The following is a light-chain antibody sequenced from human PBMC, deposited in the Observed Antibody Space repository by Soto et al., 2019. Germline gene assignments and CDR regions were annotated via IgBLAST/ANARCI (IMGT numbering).Light chain of an antibody. J-gene: IGLJ2*01. CDR3: AAWDDSLNGPV. V-gene: IGLV1-44*01. CDR1: SSNIGINT. Sequence: QSVLTQPPSVSATPGQRVTISCSGGSSNIGINTVNWYRQLPGTAPKILIYRTNQRPSGVPDRFSGSRSGTSASLAIGGLQSEDEATYHCAAWDDSLNGPVFGGGTKLTVL. CDR2: RTN.